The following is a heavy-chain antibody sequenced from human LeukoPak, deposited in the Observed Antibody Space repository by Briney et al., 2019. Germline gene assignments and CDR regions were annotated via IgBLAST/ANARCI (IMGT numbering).Heavy chain of an antibody. CDR2: IWYHGSNS. D-gene: IGHD1-26*01. V-gene: IGHV3-33*01. J-gene: IGHJ5*02. CDR3: ARERIVGGFDP. Sequence: PGGSLRLSCAASGFTFSNYGMHWVRQAPGKGLEWVAVIWYHGSNSHSADSVKGRFTISRDNPQNTLYLQMSSLRAEDTAVYYCARERIVGGFDPWGQGTLVTVSS. CDR1: GFTFSNYG.